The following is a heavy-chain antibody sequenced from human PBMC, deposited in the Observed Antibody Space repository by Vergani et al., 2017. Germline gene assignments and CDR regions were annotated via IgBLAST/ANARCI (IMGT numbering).Heavy chain of an antibody. CDR3: ASKRGACRAAYCHSYDF. Sequence: QVQLQESGPGLVKPSETLSLTCTVSGDSVISTDYHWGWIRQTPGKGMEWIGSMDYSGSTSYTPSLESRISISFETPKNHFSLRLTSVTAADTAVYYCASKRGACRAAYCHSYDFWGPGTLVGVSS. J-gene: IGHJ4*02. CDR2: MDYSGST. V-gene: IGHV4-39*01. D-gene: IGHD2-15*01. CDR1: GDSVISTDYH.